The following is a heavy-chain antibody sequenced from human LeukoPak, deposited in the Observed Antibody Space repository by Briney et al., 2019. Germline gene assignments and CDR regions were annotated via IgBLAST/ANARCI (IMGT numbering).Heavy chain of an antibody. CDR1: GDSISMHY. D-gene: IGHD2-2*01. CDR3: ARVRCISTSCYEYNWFDP. CDR2: IYYSGST. J-gene: IGHJ5*02. V-gene: IGHV4-59*11. Sequence: SETLSLTCSVSGDSISMHYWSWIRQPPGKGLEWIGYIYYSGSTNYNPSLKSRVTISVDTSKNQFSLKLSSVTAADTAVYYCARVRCISTSCYEYNWFDPWGQGTLVTVSS.